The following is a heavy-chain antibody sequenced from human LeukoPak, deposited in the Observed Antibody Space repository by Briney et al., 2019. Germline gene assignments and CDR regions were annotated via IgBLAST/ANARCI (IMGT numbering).Heavy chain of an antibody. V-gene: IGHV3-53*01. D-gene: IGHD6-19*01. J-gene: IGHJ4*02. CDR3: ASGGVVHRSGGYRFDY. Sequence: GGSLRLSCAASGFTVSSNYMSWVRQAPGKGLEWVSVINSGGSTYYADSVKGRFTISRDNSKNTLYLQMNSLRAADTAVYYCASGGVVHRSGGYRFDYWGQGTLVTVSS. CDR2: INSGGST. CDR1: GFTVSSNY.